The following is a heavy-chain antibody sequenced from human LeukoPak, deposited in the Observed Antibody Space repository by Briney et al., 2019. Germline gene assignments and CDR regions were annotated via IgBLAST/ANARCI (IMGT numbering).Heavy chain of an antibody. CDR3: ARVIAAAGTKVRYGMDV. D-gene: IGHD6-13*01. CDR2: IYYSGST. J-gene: IGHJ6*02. V-gene: IGHV4-59*01. CDR1: GGSISSYY. Sequence: SETLSLTCTVSGGSISSYYWSWIRQPPGKGLEWIGYIYYSGSTNYNPSLKSRVTISVDTSKNQFSLKLSSVTAADTAVYYCARVIAAAGTKVRYGMDVWGQGTTVTVSS.